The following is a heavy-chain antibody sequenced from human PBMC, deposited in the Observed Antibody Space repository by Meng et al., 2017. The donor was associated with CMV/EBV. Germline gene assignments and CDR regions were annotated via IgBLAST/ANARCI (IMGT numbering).Heavy chain of an antibody. D-gene: IGHD2-2*01. CDR3: ASGEVVVVPPRGYYGMDV. CDR1: GFTFSCYE. CDR2: ISSSGSTI. Sequence: SLMISCAASGFTFSCYEMNWVRHAPGKGLEWVSYISSSGSTIYYANSVKGRFTISRHNANNSLYPQMNSLRAEDTAVYYCASGEVVVVPPRGYYGMDVWGQGTTVTVSS. J-gene: IGHJ6*02. V-gene: IGHV3-48*03.